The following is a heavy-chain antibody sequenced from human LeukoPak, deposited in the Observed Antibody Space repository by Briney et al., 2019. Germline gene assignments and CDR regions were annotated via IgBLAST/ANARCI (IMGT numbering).Heavy chain of an antibody. V-gene: IGHV3-33*01. CDR1: GFTFSSYG. CDR3: AREEVATIMFRVSLYYGMDV. D-gene: IGHD5-12*01. Sequence: PGGSLRLSCAASGFTFSSYGMHWVRQAPGKGLEWVAVIWYDGSNKYYADSVKGRFTISRDNSKNTLYLQMNSLRAEDTAVYYCAREEVATIMFRVSLYYGMDVWGQGTTVTVSS. J-gene: IGHJ6*02. CDR2: IWYDGSNK.